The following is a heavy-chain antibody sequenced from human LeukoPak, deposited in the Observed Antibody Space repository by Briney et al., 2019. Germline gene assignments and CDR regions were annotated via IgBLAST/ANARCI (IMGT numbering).Heavy chain of an antibody. CDR1: GFTFSSYG. CDR2: IWSDGTNK. Sequence: GGSLRLSCAASGFTFSSYGMHWARQAPGKGLEWVAIIWSDGTNKYYADSVKGRFTISGDTSKNILYLQMNGLRAEDTAVYYCAKSLVSVDSGSYYHYYYMDVWGKGTPVTVSS. D-gene: IGHD1-26*01. CDR3: AKSLVSVDSGSYYHYYYMDV. V-gene: IGHV3-33*06. J-gene: IGHJ6*03.